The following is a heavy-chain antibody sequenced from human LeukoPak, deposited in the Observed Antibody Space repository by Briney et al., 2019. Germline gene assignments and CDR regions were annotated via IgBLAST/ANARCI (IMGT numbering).Heavy chain of an antibody. J-gene: IGHJ4*02. CDR1: GYTLSSYG. V-gene: IGHV1-18*01. CDR3: ATILTGYYLDY. Sequence: GPVKVSCKASGYTLSSYGISWVRQAPGQGLEWMGWISTYHGTTNCAQKLQGRVTMTTDTSTSTAYMELRSLRSDDTAVYYCATILTGYYLDYWGQGTLVTVSS. D-gene: IGHD3-9*01. CDR2: ISTYHGTT.